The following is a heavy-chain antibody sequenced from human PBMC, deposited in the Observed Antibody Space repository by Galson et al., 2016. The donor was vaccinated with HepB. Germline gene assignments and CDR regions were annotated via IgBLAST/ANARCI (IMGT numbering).Heavy chain of an antibody. CDR3: ATIPATGSFDY. CDR1: GYTFTDYH. V-gene: IGHV1-69-2*01. J-gene: IGHJ4*02. D-gene: IGHD6-13*01. CDR2: VNPEDGET. Sequence: VKVSCKVSGYTFTDYHIHWVRQAPGKGLEWMGLVNPEDGETLYPKKFQGRVTMTADTSVDTAYVELSSLRSEDTAVYYCATIPATGSFDYWGQGTLVTVSS.